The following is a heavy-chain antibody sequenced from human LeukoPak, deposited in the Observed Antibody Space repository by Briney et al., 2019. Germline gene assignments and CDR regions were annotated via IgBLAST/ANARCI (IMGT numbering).Heavy chain of an antibody. CDR1: GGTFSSYA. D-gene: IGHD5-24*01. V-gene: IGHV1-69*01. CDR3: ASSRDGYNWGNWFDP. J-gene: IGHJ5*02. CDR2: IIPIFGTA. Sequence: ASVKVSCKASGGTFSSYAISWVRQAPGQGLEWMGGIIPIFGTANYAQKFQGRVTIAADESTSTAYMELSSLRSEDTAVYYCASSRDGYNWGNWFDPWGQGTPVTVSS.